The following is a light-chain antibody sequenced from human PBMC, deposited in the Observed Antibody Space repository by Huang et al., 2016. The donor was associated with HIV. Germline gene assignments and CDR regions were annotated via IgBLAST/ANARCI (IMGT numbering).Light chain of an antibody. CDR3: QQRSNWALT. Sequence: EIVLTQSPATLSLSPGERATLSCRASQSVSSYLAWYQQKPGQAPRLLRYDASNRATGIPARFSGSGSGTDFTLTINSLEPEDFAVYYCQQRSNWALTFGGGTKVEIK. CDR2: DAS. J-gene: IGKJ4*01. V-gene: IGKV3-11*01. CDR1: QSVSSY.